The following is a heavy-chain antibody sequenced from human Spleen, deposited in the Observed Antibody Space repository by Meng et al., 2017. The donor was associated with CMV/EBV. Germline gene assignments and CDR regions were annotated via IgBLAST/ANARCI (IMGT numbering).Heavy chain of an antibody. V-gene: IGHV1-2*02. CDR2: IDPNNGDT. D-gene: IGHD1-26*01. J-gene: IGHJ4*02. CDR1: GYTFIDQY. Sequence: ASVKVSCKASGYTFIDQYINWVRQAPGQGLEWMGGIDPNNGDTYYAQKYQGRVTVTADTSISTAYMDLSTLKSDDTAVYYCARGLNSGTSRYWGQGTLVTVSS. CDR3: ARGLNSGTSRY.